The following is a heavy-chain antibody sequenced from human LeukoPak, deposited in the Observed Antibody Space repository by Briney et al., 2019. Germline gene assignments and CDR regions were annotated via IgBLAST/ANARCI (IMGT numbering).Heavy chain of an antibody. Sequence: SETLSLTCTVSGGSISSYYWSWIRQPAGKGLEWIGRIYTSGSTNYNSSLKSRVTMSVDTSKNQFSLKLSSVTAADTAVYYCARGTHYYDSSGYLYYFDYWGQGTLVTVSS. CDR1: GGSISSYY. CDR3: ARGTHYYDSSGYLYYFDY. J-gene: IGHJ4*02. CDR2: IYTSGST. D-gene: IGHD3-22*01. V-gene: IGHV4-4*07.